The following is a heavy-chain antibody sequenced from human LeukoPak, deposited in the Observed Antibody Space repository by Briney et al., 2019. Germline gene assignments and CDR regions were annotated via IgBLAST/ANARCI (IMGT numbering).Heavy chain of an antibody. CDR2: ISSSSSYI. J-gene: IGHJ3*02. CDR1: GFTFSSYS. Sequence: GGSLRLSCAASGFTFSSYSMNWVRQAPGKGLEWVSSISSSSSYIYYADSVKGRFTISRDNAKNSLYLQMNSLRAEDTAVYYCARGMVYYDSSGYYGAFDIWGQGTMVTVSS. V-gene: IGHV3-21*01. D-gene: IGHD3-22*01. CDR3: ARGMVYYDSSGYYGAFDI.